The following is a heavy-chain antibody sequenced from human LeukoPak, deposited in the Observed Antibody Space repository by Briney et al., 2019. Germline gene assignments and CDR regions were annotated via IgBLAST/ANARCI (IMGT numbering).Heavy chain of an antibody. CDR2: IRVGGEL. CDR1: GFTFSDYA. D-gene: IGHD7-27*01. Sequence: GGSLRLSCATSGFTFSDYAMTWVRQAPGKGLEWVSGIRVGGELYYADSVKGRFTISRDNSENTLYLQMSGLRAEDTAVYHCAKGTGDTGYYFDFWGQGTLVTVSS. J-gene: IGHJ4*02. CDR3: AKGTGDTGYYFDF. V-gene: IGHV3-23*01.